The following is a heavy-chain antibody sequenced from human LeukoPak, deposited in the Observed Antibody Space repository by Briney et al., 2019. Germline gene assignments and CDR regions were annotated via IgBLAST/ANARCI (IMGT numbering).Heavy chain of an antibody. CDR2: ISDSGGRT. CDR3: AKRGVVVRVILVGFHKEAYYFDS. Sequence: GGSLRLSCAVSGIALSNYGMTWVRQAPGKGLEWVAGISDSGGRTNYADSVKGRFTISRDNPKNTLYLQMNSLRAEDTAVYFCAKRGVVVRVILVGFHKEAYYFDSWGQGTLVTVSS. CDR1: GIALSNYG. J-gene: IGHJ4*02. V-gene: IGHV3-23*01. D-gene: IGHD3-10*01.